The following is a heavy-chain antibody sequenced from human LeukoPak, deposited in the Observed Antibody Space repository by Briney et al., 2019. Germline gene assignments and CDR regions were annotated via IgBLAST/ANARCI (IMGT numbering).Heavy chain of an antibody. V-gene: IGHV3-23*01. CDR1: GFTFSSYV. D-gene: IGHD2-2*01. Sequence: GGSLRLSCAASGFTFSSYVMSWVRQAPGQGLEWVSSISGSSGNTYHSDSVKGRFTISRDNSKNTLYLQMNSLRAEDTAVYYCAKDLVPVVPAAGDAFDIWGQGTMVTVSS. J-gene: IGHJ3*02. CDR3: AKDLVPVVPAAGDAFDI. CDR2: ISGSSGNT.